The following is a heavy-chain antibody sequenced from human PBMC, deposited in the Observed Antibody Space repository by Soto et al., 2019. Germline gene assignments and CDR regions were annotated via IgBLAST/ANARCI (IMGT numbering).Heavy chain of an antibody. D-gene: IGHD5-18*01. CDR1: GGSFSGYY. CDR3: ARDSVPEYSYGSYFDY. Sequence: SETLSLTCAVYGGSFSGYYWRWIRQPPGRGLEWIGEINHSGSTNYNPSLKSRVTIPIDTSKNQFSLKLSSVTAEDTAVYYCARDSVPEYSYGSYFDYWGQGTLVTVSS. J-gene: IGHJ4*02. CDR2: INHSGST. V-gene: IGHV4-34*01.